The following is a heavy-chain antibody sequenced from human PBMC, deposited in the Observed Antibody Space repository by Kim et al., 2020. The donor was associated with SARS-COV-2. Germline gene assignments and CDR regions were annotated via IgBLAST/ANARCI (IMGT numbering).Heavy chain of an antibody. Sequence: SGPTLVKPTQTLTLTCTFSGFSLSTSGMCVSWIRQPPGKALEWLALIDWDDDKYYSTSLKTRLTISKDTSKNQVVLTMTNMDPVDTATYYCARIQAARSPEGWFDPWGQGTLVTVSS. CDR1: GFSLSTSGMC. CDR3: ARIQAARSPEGWFDP. V-gene: IGHV2-70*01. CDR2: IDWDDDK. J-gene: IGHJ5*02. D-gene: IGHD6-6*01.